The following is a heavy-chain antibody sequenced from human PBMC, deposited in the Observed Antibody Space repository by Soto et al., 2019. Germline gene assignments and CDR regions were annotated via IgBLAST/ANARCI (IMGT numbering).Heavy chain of an antibody. J-gene: IGHJ4*02. CDR3: TRASAVTGGSSNSLPNAY. D-gene: IGHD6-19*01. V-gene: IGHV1-2*02. CDR2: LNPDSGVT. Sequence: GASVKVSCKASGYTFTDYYLHWVRQAPGQGLEWMGWLNPDSGVTGFAQKFQDRVTLTRDTSINTAYMELSRLTSDDTAVYYCTRASAVTGGSSNSLPNAYWGQGTLVTVSS. CDR1: GYTFTDYY.